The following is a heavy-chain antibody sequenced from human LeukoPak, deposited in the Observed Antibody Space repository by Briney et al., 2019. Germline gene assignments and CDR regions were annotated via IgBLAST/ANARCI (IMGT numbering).Heavy chain of an antibody. D-gene: IGHD3-9*01. J-gene: IGHJ4*02. CDR1: GFTFSDYY. CDR3: ARGPIYYDILTNFDY. CDR2: ISSTSTYI. V-gene: IGHV3-11*06. Sequence: GGSLRLSCAASGFTFSDYYMSWIRQAPGKGLEWVSSISSTSTYIYYADSVKGRFTISRDNAKSSLYLQMNSLRAGDTAVYYCARGPIYYDILTNFDYWGQGTLVTVSS.